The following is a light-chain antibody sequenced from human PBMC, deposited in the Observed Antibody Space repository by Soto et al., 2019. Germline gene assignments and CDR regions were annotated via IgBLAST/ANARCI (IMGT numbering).Light chain of an antibody. CDR3: QQYNTYAT. V-gene: IGKV1-5*01. CDR1: QSIRSW. Sequence: DIQMTQSPSTLSASVGDRVTITCRASQSIRSWLAWYQQKPGKAPKLLIYDASSLESGVPSRFSGSGSGTDFTLTISCLQSEDFATYYCQQYNTYATFGQGTRLEIK. CDR2: DAS. J-gene: IGKJ5*01.